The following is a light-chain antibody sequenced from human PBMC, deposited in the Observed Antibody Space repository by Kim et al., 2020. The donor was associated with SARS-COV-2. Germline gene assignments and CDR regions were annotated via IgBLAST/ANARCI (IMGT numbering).Light chain of an antibody. CDR2: DAS. V-gene: IGKV3-11*01. CDR3: HQRSDWPLT. Sequence: EIVLTRSPATLSLSPGERASLSCRASQSVGTSLVWYQQKVGQAPRLLIYDASKRATDIPAKFSGSGSGTDFTLTISSLESDDFAVYYCHQRSDWPLTFGGGTKVEI. J-gene: IGKJ4*01. CDR1: QSVGTS.